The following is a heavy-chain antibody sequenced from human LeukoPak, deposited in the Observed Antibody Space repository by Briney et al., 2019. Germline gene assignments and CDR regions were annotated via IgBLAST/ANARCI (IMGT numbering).Heavy chain of an antibody. V-gene: IGHV4-34*01. J-gene: IGHJ4*02. CDR2: INHSGST. CDR1: GGSFSGYY. D-gene: IGHD6-19*01. CDR3: ARRPQWLGKFFDY. Sequence: PSETLSLTCAVYGGSFSGYYWSWIRQPPEKGLEWIGEINHSGSTNYNPSLKSRVTISVDTSKNQFSLKLSSVTAADTAVYYCARRPQWLGKFFDYWGQGTLVTVSS.